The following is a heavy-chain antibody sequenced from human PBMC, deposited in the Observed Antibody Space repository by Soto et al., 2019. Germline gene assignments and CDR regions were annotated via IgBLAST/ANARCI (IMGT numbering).Heavy chain of an antibody. D-gene: IGHD6-13*01. J-gene: IGHJ3*01. V-gene: IGHV4-59*01. Sequence: QVQLQESGPGLVKPSETLSLTCTVSGGSISTYFWNWLRQPPGKGLEWIAYISDSGRILYNPSLKSRVTLSLDASKHQFSLRLSSVTAADTAVYYCARDRMAADATEVAFDFWGQGTMVTVSS. CDR1: GGSISTYF. CDR3: ARDRMAADATEVAFDF. CDR2: ISDSGRI.